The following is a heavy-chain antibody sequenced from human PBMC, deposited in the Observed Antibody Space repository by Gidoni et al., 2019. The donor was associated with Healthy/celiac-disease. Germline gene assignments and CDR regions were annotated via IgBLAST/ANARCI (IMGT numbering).Heavy chain of an antibody. D-gene: IGHD2-2*01. CDR3: GTVVPAAYFDY. J-gene: IGHJ4*02. CDR2: IYWNDDK. V-gene: IGHV2-5*01. CDR1: GFSLSTSGVG. Sequence: QITLKESGPTLVKPTQTLTLTCTFSGFSLSTSGVGVGWIRQPPGKALAWLALIYWNDDKRYSPSLKSRLTITKDTSKNQVVLTMTNMDPVDTATYYCGTVVPAAYFDYWGQGTLVTVSS.